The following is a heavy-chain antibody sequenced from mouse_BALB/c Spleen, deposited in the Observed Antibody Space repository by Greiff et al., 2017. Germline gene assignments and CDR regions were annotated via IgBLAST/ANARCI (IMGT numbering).Heavy chain of an antibody. CDR3: TRDLGITTGNY. CDR2: ISSGGSYT. Sequence: EVQGVESGGGLVKPGGSLKLSCAASGFTFSSYTMSWVRQTPEKRLEWVATISSGGSYTYYPDSVKGRFTISRDNAKNTLYLQMSSLKSEDTAMYYCTRDLGITTGNYWGQGTTLTVSS. V-gene: IGHV5-6-4*01. CDR1: GFTFSSYT. J-gene: IGHJ2*01. D-gene: IGHD2-4*01.